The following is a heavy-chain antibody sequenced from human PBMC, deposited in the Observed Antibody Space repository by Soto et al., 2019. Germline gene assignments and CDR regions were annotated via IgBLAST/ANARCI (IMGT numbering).Heavy chain of an antibody. D-gene: IGHD1-1*01. J-gene: IGHJ4*02. Sequence: GASVEVSCNASGVAFSNCCMHCVQQAPGQGLEWMGEINPNGGSTSYAQKFLGRVTMTRDTSTSTVYMELSSLGSEDMVVYYCERGVVELAYLAHWGQGNLVTVSS. CDR2: INPNGGST. CDR1: GVAFSNCC. CDR3: ERGVVELAYLAH. V-gene: IGHV1-46*01.